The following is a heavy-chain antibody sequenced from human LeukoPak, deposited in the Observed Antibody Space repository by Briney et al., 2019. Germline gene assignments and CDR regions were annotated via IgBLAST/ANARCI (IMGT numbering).Heavy chain of an antibody. CDR3: ARVAITMIRGARWFDP. Sequence: SETLSLTCTVSGASMNNSPYYWTWIRQPAGKGLEWIGHIFTTGPGSYNPSLRSRVTISRDTSKNEFSLSLNSVTAADTAVYYCARVAITMIRGARWFDPWGQGTLVTVSS. J-gene: IGHJ5*02. V-gene: IGHV4-61*09. CDR1: GASMNNSPYY. D-gene: IGHD3-10*01. CDR2: IFTTGPG.